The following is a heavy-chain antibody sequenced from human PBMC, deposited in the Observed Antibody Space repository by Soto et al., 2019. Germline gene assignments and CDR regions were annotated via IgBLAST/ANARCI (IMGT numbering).Heavy chain of an antibody. CDR1: GITFSAFA. V-gene: IGHV3-30-3*01. J-gene: IGHJ4*02. CDR3: VRDYNDGIGRFDY. D-gene: IGHD3-22*01. Sequence: GDSLRLSCAASGITFSAFAMHWVRQPPGKGLEWVARIPYDASGRSNADSVKGRLTSSRENSRSTLYLKMNSLRTEDTAIYYCVRDYNDGIGRFDYWGQGALVTVSS. CDR2: IPYDASGR.